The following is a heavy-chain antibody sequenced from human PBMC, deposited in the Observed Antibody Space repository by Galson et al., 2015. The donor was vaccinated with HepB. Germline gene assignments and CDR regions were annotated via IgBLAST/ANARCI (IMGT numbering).Heavy chain of an antibody. CDR2: IYGGGST. D-gene: IGHD3-22*01. V-gene: IGHV3-66*02. CDR1: GFTVSSNY. CDR3: ARGTPYNFDTSGYFPLYYLDY. J-gene: IGHJ4*02. Sequence: SLRLSCAASGFTVSSNYMSWVRQAPGKGLEWVSVIYGGGSTYYADSVKGRFSTPRDNSKNTLSLQMSSLRAEDTAVYYCARGTPYNFDTSGYFPLYYLDYWGQGTLVTVSS.